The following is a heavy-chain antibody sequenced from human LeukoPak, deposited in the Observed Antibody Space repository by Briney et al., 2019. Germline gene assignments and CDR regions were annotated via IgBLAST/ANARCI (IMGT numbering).Heavy chain of an antibody. CDR3: ARVNHYYYSSGSYSVNTYFFDS. CDR2: IYHSGST. Sequence: SGTLSLTCAVSGGSISSSNWWSWVRQPPGKGLEWIREIYHSGSTNYNPSLKSRVTISVDKSKNQFSLKLSSVTAADTAVYYCARVNHYYYSSGSYSVNTYFFDSWGQGTVVTVSS. D-gene: IGHD3-10*01. J-gene: IGHJ4*02. CDR1: GGSISSSNW. V-gene: IGHV4-4*02.